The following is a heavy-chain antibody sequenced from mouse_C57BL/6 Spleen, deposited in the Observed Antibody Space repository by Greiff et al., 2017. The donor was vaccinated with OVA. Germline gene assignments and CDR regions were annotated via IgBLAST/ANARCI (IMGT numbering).Heavy chain of an antibody. CDR1: GYTFTSYW. CDR2: IDPSDSET. J-gene: IGHJ4*01. Sequence: VQLQQPGAELVRPGSSVKLSCKASGYTFTSYWMHWVKQRPIQGLEWIGNIDPSDSETHYNQKFKDKATLTVDKSSSTAYMQLSSLTSEDSAVYYCANFSPGDAMDYWGQGTSVTVSS. V-gene: IGHV1-52*01. CDR3: ANFSPGDAMDY.